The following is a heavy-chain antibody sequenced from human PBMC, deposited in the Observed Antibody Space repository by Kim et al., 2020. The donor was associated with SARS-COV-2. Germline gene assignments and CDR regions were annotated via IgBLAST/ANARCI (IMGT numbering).Heavy chain of an antibody. J-gene: IGHJ3*02. Sequence: GGSLRLSCAASGFTFSSYAMSWVRQAPGKGLEWVSAISGSGGSTYYADSVKGRFTISRDNSKNTLYLQMNSLRAEDTAVYYCAKDLQDRAVAGTEGAFDIWGQGTMVTVSS. CDR3: AKDLQDRAVAGTEGAFDI. CDR1: GFTFSSYA. D-gene: IGHD6-19*01. CDR2: ISGSGGST. V-gene: IGHV3-23*01.